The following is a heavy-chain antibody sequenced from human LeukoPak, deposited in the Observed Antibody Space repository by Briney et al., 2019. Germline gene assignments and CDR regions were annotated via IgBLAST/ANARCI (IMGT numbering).Heavy chain of an antibody. J-gene: IGHJ4*02. CDR2: ISAYNGNT. CDR1: GYTFSSYV. V-gene: IGHV1-18*01. CDR3: ARDGGRPIGFRPYYFDF. D-gene: IGHD1-26*01. Sequence: VASVKVSCKASGYTFSSYVISWVRQAPGQGREWMGWISAYNGNTNYAQKLQGRVTMTTDTSTSTAYMELRSLRSEHTAGYYCARDGGRPIGFRPYYFDFWGQGTLVTVSS.